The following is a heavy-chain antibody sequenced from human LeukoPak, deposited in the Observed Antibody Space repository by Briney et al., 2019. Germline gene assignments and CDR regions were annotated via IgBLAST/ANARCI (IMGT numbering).Heavy chain of an antibody. D-gene: IGHD1-26*01. Sequence: SETLSLTCTVSGGSISSYYWSWIRQPPGKGLEWIGYIYYSGSTNYNPSLKSRVTISVDTSKNQFSLKLSSVTAADTAVYYCARGGGGVGATKLYYYYYGMDVWGQGTTVTVSS. J-gene: IGHJ6*02. V-gene: IGHV4-59*12. CDR2: IYYSGST. CDR3: ARGGGGVGATKLYYYYYGMDV. CDR1: GGSISSYY.